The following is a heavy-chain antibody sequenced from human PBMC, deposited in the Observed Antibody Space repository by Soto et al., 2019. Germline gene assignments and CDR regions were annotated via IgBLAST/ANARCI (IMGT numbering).Heavy chain of an antibody. Sequence: ASVKVSCKVSGYTLTELSMHWVRQAPGKGLEWMGGFDPEDGETIYAQKFQGRVTMTEDTSTDTAYMELSSLRSEDTAVYYCATGPLRGFWSGIPRAFDIWGQGTMVTV. CDR1: GYTLTELS. CDR3: ATGPLRGFWSGIPRAFDI. J-gene: IGHJ3*02. CDR2: FDPEDGET. D-gene: IGHD3-3*01. V-gene: IGHV1-24*01.